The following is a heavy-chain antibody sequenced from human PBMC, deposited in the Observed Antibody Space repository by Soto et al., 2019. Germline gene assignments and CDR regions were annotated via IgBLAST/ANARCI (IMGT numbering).Heavy chain of an antibody. Sequence: GSLRLSCAASQFSFSSYWMHWVRQVPGKGPAWVSRINHDGSKTEYADSVKGRFTISRDNAKNSLYLQMNSLRAEDTAVYYCARSGVRYFDWLLFFDYWGQGTLVTVSS. CDR2: INHDGSKT. V-gene: IGHV3-74*01. D-gene: IGHD3-9*01. CDR3: ARSGVRYFDWLLFFDY. CDR1: QFSFSSYW. J-gene: IGHJ4*02.